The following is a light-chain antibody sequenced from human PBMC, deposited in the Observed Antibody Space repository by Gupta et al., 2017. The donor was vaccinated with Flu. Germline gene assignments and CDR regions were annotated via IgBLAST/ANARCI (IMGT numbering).Light chain of an antibody. CDR2: GVT. CDR1: SSDVGNYDY. J-gene: IGLJ3*02. Sequence: QSALPPPAAVSGSPGQSITISCTGTSSDVGNYDYVAWYQQHPGKAPKLLMYGVTNRPSGVSNRFSGSKSGNTASLTISGLQAEDESDYYCSSYTSRSTWLFGGGTKLTVL. CDR3: SSYTSRSTWL. V-gene: IGLV2-14*03.